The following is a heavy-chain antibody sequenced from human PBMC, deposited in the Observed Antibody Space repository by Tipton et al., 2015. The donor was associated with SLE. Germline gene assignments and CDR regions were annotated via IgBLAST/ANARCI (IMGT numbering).Heavy chain of an antibody. V-gene: IGHV4-59*12. D-gene: IGHD3-16*01. Sequence: TLSLTCTVSGGSISSYYWSWIRQPPGKGLEWIGYIYYSGSTNYNPSLKSRVTISVDTSKNQISLKLSSVTAADTAVYYCARDMGGLRAFDIWGQGTMVTVSS. J-gene: IGHJ3*02. CDR2: IYYSGST. CDR1: GGSISSYY. CDR3: ARDMGGLRAFDI.